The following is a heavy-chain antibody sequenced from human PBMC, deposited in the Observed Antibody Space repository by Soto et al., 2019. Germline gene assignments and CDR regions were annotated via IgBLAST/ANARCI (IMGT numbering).Heavy chain of an antibody. D-gene: IGHD1-26*01. CDR3: TTDIVRFYYYYGMDV. J-gene: IGHJ6*02. V-gene: IGHV3-15*07. CDR2: IKSKTDGGKT. CDR1: GFTFSNAW. Sequence: GGSLRLSCAASGFTFSNAWMNWVRQAPGKGLEWVGRIKSKTDGGKTDYAAPVKGRFTISRDDSKNTLYLQMNSLKTEDTAVYYCTTDIVRFYYYYGMDVWGQGTTVTVSS.